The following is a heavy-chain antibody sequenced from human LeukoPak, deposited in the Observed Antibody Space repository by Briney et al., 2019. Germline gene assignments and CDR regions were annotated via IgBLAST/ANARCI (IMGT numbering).Heavy chain of an antibody. Sequence: PSETLSLTCTVSGGSLTIGSYYWGWIRQPPGRGLDWIGSINYSGTTYYNPSPESRVTISVDTSKNQFSLKLSSVTAADTAVYSCARRQGYYYESSGLIWAFDIWGQGTMVTVSS. D-gene: IGHD3-22*01. CDR2: INYSGTT. CDR1: GGSLTIGSYY. V-gene: IGHV4-39*01. CDR3: ARRQGYYYESSGLIWAFDI. J-gene: IGHJ3*02.